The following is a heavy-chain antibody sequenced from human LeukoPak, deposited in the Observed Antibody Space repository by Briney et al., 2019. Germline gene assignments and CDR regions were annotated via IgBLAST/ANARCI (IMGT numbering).Heavy chain of an antibody. CDR2: IYTSGST. J-gene: IGHJ6*02. CDR1: GGSISSYY. V-gene: IGHV4-4*07. CDR3: ARAKQWLANNYYYYYGMDV. Sequence: SETLSLTCTVSGGSISSYYWSWIRQPAGKGLEWIGRIYTSGSTNYSPSLKSRVTMSVDTSKNQFSLKLSSVTAADTAVYYCARAKQWLANNYYYYYGMDVWGQGTTVTVSS. D-gene: IGHD6-19*01.